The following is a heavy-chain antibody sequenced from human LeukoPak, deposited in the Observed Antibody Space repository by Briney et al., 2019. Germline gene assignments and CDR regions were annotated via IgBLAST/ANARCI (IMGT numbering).Heavy chain of an antibody. D-gene: IGHD2-2*01. J-gene: IGHJ5*02. CDR2: ISSSGSTI. Sequence: GGSLRLSCAASGFTFSSYEMNWVRQAPGKGLEGVSYISSSGSTIYYADSVKGRFTISRDNAKNSLYLQMNSLRAEDTAAYYCARDGLGYCSSTSCFPGGWFDPWGQGTLVTVSS. V-gene: IGHV3-48*03. CDR3: ARDGLGYCSSTSCFPGGWFDP. CDR1: GFTFSSYE.